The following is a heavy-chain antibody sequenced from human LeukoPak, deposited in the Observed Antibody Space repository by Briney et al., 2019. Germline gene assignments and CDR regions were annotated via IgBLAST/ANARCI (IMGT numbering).Heavy chain of an antibody. V-gene: IGHV4-59*08. CDR3: ARGSGSYYSWFDP. D-gene: IGHD3-10*01. J-gene: IGHJ5*02. CDR1: GGSISSYY. Sequence: SETLSLTCTVSGGSISSYYWSWIRQPPGKGLEWIGYIYYSGSTYYNPSLKSRVTISVDTSKNQFSLTLSSVTAADTAVYYCARGSGSYYSWFDPWGQGALVTVSS. CDR2: IYYSGST.